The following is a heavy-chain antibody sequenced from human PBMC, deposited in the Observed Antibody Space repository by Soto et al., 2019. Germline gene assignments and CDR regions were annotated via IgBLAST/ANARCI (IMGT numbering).Heavy chain of an antibody. CDR1: GGSISSYY. J-gene: IGHJ4*02. Sequence: SETLSPTCTVSGGSISSYYWTWIRQPPGTGLEWIGEINHSGSTNYNPSLKSRVTISVDTSKNQFSLKLSSVTAADTAVYYCASGERGYSGYDFALDYWGQGTLVTVSS. V-gene: IGHV4-34*01. CDR3: ASGERGYSGYDFALDY. CDR2: INHSGST. D-gene: IGHD5-12*01.